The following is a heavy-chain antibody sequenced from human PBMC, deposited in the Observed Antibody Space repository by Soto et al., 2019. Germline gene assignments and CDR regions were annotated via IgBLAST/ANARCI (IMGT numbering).Heavy chain of an antibody. CDR1: GFTFSSYW. D-gene: IGHD3-3*01. J-gene: IGHJ4*02. CDR3: ARASDPYDCWSGFPDYFDY. V-gene: IGHV3-7*05. Sequence: EVQLVESGGGLVQPGGSLRLSCAASGFTFSSYWMSWVRQAPGKGLEWVANIKQDGSEKYYVDSVKGRFTISRDNAKNSLYLQMNSLRAEDTAVYYCARASDPYDCWSGFPDYFDYWGQGTLVTVSS. CDR2: IKQDGSEK.